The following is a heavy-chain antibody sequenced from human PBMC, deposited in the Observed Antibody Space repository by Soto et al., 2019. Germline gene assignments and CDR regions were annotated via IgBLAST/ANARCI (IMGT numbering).Heavy chain of an antibody. CDR3: ARSEMATNDLDY. J-gene: IGHJ4*02. CDR2: IYYSGST. D-gene: IGHD5-12*01. Sequence: QLQLQESGPGLVKPSETLSLTCTVSGGSISSSSYYWGWIRQPPGKGLEWIGSIYYSGSTYYNPSLTSRVTISVDTAKNQFSLNLSSVTGADTAVYYCARSEMATNDLDYWGQGTLVTVSS. V-gene: IGHV4-39*01. CDR1: GGSISSSSYY.